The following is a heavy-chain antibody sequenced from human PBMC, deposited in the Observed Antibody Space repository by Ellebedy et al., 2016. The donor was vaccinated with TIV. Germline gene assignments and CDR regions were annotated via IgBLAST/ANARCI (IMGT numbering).Heavy chain of an antibody. V-gene: IGHV3-23*01. CDR2: ISSSGDTI. CDR3: AKQGSGWYELDC. D-gene: IGHD6-19*01. J-gene: IGHJ4*02. Sequence: GESLKISCAGSGFTFSSYAMSWVRQAPGKGLEWVSTISSSGDTIYYADSLKGRFTISRDNSKHTLFLRLNTLRAEDTAVYFCAKQGSGWYELDCWGQGTLVTVSS. CDR1: GFTFSSYA.